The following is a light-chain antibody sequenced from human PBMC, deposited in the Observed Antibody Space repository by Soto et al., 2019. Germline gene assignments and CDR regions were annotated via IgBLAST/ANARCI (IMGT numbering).Light chain of an antibody. Sequence: EIVLTRSPAALSVSPGERVTLSCRASQGIGDTLAWYQQKPGQTPRLLIYDSSTRAIGIPIRFSGSRSGTEFILTINGLQFEDFAVYYCQRYNNWPLTFGGGTKVDIK. CDR1: QGIGDT. V-gene: IGKV3-15*01. CDR2: DSS. CDR3: QRYNNWPLT. J-gene: IGKJ4*01.